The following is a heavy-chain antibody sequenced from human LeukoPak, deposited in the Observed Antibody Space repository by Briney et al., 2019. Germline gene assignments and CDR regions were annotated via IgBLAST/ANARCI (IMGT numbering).Heavy chain of an antibody. J-gene: IGHJ4*02. CDR1: GGSFSGYY. D-gene: IGHD3-10*01. V-gene: IGHV4-34*01. Sequence: SETLSLTCAVFGGSFSGYYWSWIRQPPGKGLEWIGEINHSGSTNYNPSLKSRVTISVDTSKNQFSLKLSSVTAADTAVYYCARHRRVLLWFGESRSYFDYWGQGTLVTVSS. CDR3: ARHRRVLLWFGESRSYFDY. CDR2: INHSGST.